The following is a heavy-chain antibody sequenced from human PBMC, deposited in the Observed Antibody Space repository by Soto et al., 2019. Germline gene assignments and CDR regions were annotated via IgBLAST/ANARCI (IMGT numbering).Heavy chain of an antibody. D-gene: IGHD2-2*01. V-gene: IGHV4-4*02. CDR3: ARKPRGGKYQGWFDP. CDR2: IYHSEST. Sequence: SGTLSLTCSVSGGSISSTDWWSWVRQPPGEGLEWIGEIYHSESTNYNPSLMSRVTISLDKSKNQFSLKLTSVTAADTAVYYCARKPRGGKYQGWFDPWGQGTLVTVSS. J-gene: IGHJ5*02. CDR1: GGSISSTDW.